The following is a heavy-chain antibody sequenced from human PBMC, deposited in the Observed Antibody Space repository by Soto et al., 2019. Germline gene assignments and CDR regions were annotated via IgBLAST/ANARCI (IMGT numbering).Heavy chain of an antibody. CDR2: IIPISGTA. CDR3: ARSQGSSTSLEIYYYYYYGMDV. J-gene: IGHJ6*02. D-gene: IGHD2-2*01. CDR1: GGTFSSYA. V-gene: IGHV1-69*01. Sequence: QVQLVQSGAEVKKPGSSVKVSCKASGGTFSSYAISWVRQAPGQGLEWMGGIIPISGTANYAQKFQGRVKSTADESTSTAYMERSSLRSEDTAVYYCARSQGSSTSLEIYYYYYYGMDVWGQGTTVTVSS.